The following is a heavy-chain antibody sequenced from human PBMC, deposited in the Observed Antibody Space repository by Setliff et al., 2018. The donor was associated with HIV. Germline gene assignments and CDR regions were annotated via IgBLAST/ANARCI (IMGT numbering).Heavy chain of an antibody. CDR2: IYTTGST. Sequence: SETLSLTCSVSGGAISGSGYYWSWIRQPPGKALEWIGYIYTTGSTNYNPSLKSRVTMSVDTSKNQFSLRLTSVTAADTAVYFCARLRITMIMMLNYFDYWGQGTLVTVSS. J-gene: IGHJ4*02. D-gene: IGHD3-22*01. CDR1: GGAISGSGYY. CDR3: ARLRITMIMMLNYFDY. V-gene: IGHV4-4*09.